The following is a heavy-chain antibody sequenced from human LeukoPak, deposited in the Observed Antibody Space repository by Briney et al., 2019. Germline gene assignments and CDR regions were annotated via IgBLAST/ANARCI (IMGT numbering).Heavy chain of an antibody. J-gene: IGHJ4*02. Sequence: PSETLSLTCTVSGGSISSGGYYWSWIRQHPGKGLEWIGYVYYSGSTYYNPSLKSRVTISVDTSKNQFSLKLSPVIAADTAVYYCARGNPSGGSCYYDYWGQGTLVTVSS. V-gene: IGHV4-31*03. CDR3: ARGNPSGGSCYYDY. CDR2: VYYSGST. D-gene: IGHD2-15*01. CDR1: GGSISSGGYY.